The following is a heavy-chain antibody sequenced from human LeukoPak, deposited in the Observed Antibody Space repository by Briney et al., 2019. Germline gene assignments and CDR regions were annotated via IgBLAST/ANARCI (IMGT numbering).Heavy chain of an antibody. D-gene: IGHD3-10*01. CDR3: AKDQWAYGSGSYYDY. Sequence: GGSLRLSCAASGFTFGSYAMSWARQAPGKGLEWVSAISGSGGSTYYADSVKGRFTISRDNSKNTLYLQMNSLRAEDTAVYYCAKDQWAYGSGSYYDYWGQGTLVTVSS. CDR1: GFTFGSYA. V-gene: IGHV3-23*01. J-gene: IGHJ4*02. CDR2: ISGSGGST.